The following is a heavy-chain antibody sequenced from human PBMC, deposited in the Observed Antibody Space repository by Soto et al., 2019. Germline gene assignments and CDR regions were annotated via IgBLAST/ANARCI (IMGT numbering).Heavy chain of an antibody. D-gene: IGHD6-6*01. J-gene: IGHJ4*02. CDR3: ARDTVAASFDY. CDR1: GGSISSYY. CDR2: IYYSGST. V-gene: IGHV4-59*01. Sequence: LSLTCTVSGGSISSYYWSWVRQPPGKGLEWIGYIYYSGSTNYNPSLKSRVTISVDTSKNQFSLKLSSVTAADTAVYYCARDTVAASFDYWGQGTLVTVSS.